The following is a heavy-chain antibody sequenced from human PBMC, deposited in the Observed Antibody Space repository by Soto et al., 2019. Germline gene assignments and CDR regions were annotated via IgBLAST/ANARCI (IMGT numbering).Heavy chain of an antibody. V-gene: IGHV1-69*13. CDR3: ARENSGYDYANFDY. J-gene: IGHJ4*02. D-gene: IGHD5-12*01. CDR2: ITPIFGTA. CDR1: GGTFSSYA. Sequence: GASVKVSCKASGGTFSSYAISWVRQAPGQGLEWMGGITPIFGTANYAQKFQGRVTITADESTSTAYMELSSLRSEDTAVYYCARENSGYDYANFDYWGQGTLVTVSS.